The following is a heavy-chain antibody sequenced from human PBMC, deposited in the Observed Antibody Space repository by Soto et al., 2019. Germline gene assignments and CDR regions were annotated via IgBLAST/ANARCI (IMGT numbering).Heavy chain of an antibody. CDR3: VREGGYSSDGFDY. Sequence: GGSLRLSCAASGFTLSNYIMHWIRQAPGKGLERVAVISHDGSIKYYADSLKGRFTISRDNSENTLYLQINSLRTDDTAVYYCVREGGYSSDGFDYWGQGTLVTVSS. D-gene: IGHD6-19*01. V-gene: IGHV3-30-3*01. J-gene: IGHJ4*02. CDR1: GFTLSNYI. CDR2: ISHDGSIK.